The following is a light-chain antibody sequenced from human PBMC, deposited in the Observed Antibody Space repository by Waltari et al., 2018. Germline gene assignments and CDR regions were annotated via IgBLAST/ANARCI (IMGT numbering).Light chain of an antibody. CDR2: GAS. V-gene: IGKV3-15*01. CDR3: QHHNNWPPRWT. CDR1: QSVSSK. Sequence: DIVLTQSPATLSVPPGERATLTCRASQSVSSKLAWYKQKPGQAPRLLIYGASTRATGVPARFSGSGSGPEYILTISSLQSEDFAVYYCQHHNNWPPRWTFGQGTKVEIK. J-gene: IGKJ1*01.